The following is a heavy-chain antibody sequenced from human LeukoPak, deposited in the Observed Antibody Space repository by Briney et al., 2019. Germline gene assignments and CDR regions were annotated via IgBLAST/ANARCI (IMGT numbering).Heavy chain of an antibody. D-gene: IGHD3/OR15-3a*01. Sequence: SETLCLTCTVSGGSISSSSYSWGWIRQPPGKGLEWIGSIYYSGSTYYNPALKSRVTISVDTSKNQFSLKLSSVTAADTAVDYCESGPQHWGQGTLVTVSS. V-gene: IGHV4-39*07. CDR2: IYYSGST. CDR1: GGSISSSSYS. J-gene: IGHJ1*01. CDR3: ESGPQH.